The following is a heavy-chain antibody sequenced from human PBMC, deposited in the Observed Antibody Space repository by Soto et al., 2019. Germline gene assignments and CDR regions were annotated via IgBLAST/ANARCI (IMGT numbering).Heavy chain of an antibody. J-gene: IGHJ4*02. V-gene: IGHV4-39*07. CDR1: GGSISSSSYY. Sequence: QLQLQESGPGLVKPSETLSLTCTVSGGSISSSSYYWGWIRQPPGKGLEWIGGIYYSGNTYYTPSPNRRASITGGASKTQVSPKLRSAPAPDTAVAYCASEGGRAGAVGSCPVGYWGQGTLVTVSS. D-gene: IGHD2-15*01. CDR2: IYYSGNT. CDR3: ASEGGRAGAVGSCPVGY.